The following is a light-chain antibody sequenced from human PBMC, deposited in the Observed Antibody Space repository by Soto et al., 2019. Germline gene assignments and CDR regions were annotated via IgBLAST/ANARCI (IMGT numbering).Light chain of an antibody. Sequence: QSVLTQPASVSGSPGQSITLSCTGTSSDVGIYNYVSWYQQHPGKAPKPMIYDVNNRPSGISNRFSGSKSGNTASLTISGLQAEDEADSYCSSFTSSSTYVFGTGTKVTVL. CDR3: SSFTSSSTYV. V-gene: IGLV2-14*01. CDR2: DVN. CDR1: SSDVGIYNY. J-gene: IGLJ1*01.